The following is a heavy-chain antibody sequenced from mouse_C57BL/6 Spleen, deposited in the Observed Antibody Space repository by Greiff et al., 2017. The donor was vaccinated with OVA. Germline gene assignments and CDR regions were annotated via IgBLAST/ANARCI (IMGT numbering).Heavy chain of an antibody. Sequence: DVMLVESGGGLVKPGGSLKLSCAASGFTFSDYGMHWVRQAPEKGLEWVAYISSGSSTIYYADTVKGRFTISRDNAKNTLFLQMTSLRSEDTAMYYCVYGSSYEGYFDYWGQGTTLTVSS. V-gene: IGHV5-17*01. CDR3: VYGSSYEGYFDY. CDR2: ISSGSSTI. J-gene: IGHJ2*01. CDR1: GFTFSDYG. D-gene: IGHD1-1*01.